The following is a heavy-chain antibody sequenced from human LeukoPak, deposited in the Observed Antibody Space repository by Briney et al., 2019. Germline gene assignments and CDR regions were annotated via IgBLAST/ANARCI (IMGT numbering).Heavy chain of an antibody. CDR2: IYYTGST. CDR3: ARRTTVTPNWFDP. CDR1: GGPISSYQ. D-gene: IGHD4-17*01. J-gene: IGHJ5*02. Sequence: SETLSLTCSVTGGPISSYQWSWIRQPPGKGLEWIGYIYYTGSTNYNPSLKSRVTISLDTSKNQFSLNLSSVTAADTAVYYCARRTTVTPNWFDPWGQGTLVTVSS. V-gene: IGHV4-59*08.